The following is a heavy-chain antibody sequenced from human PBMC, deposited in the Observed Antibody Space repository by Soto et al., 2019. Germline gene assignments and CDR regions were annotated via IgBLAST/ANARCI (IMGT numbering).Heavy chain of an antibody. CDR3: ARGRSSGYFAYYYYGMDV. J-gene: IGHJ6*02. Sequence: GASVKVSCKASGYTFTSYDINWVRQATGQGLEWMGWMNPNSGNTGYAQKFQGRVTMTRNTSISTAYMELSSLRSEDTAVYHCARGRSSGYFAYYYYGMDVWGQGTTVTVSS. CDR1: GYTFTSYD. CDR2: MNPNSGNT. V-gene: IGHV1-8*01. D-gene: IGHD3-22*01.